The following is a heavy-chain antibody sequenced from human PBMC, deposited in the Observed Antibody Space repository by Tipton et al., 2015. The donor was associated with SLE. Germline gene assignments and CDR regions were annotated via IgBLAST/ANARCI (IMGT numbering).Heavy chain of an antibody. CDR1: GGSISGSFYY. J-gene: IGHJ5*02. CDR2: VYFTGST. D-gene: IGHD6-13*01. CDR3: AARLGYSSSWYSWRNWFDP. V-gene: IGHV4-39*07. Sequence: GLVKPSETLSLTCTVSGGSISGSFYYWGWIRQPPGKGLEWIVSVYFTGSTYNNPSLKSRVSVSVDTSKTQFSLKLSSVTAADTAVYYCAARLGYSSSWYSWRNWFDPWGQGTLVTVSS.